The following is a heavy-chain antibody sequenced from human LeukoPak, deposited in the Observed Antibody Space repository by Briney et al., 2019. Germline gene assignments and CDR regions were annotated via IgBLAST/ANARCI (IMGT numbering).Heavy chain of an antibody. D-gene: IGHD6-19*01. Sequence: SVKVSCKASGGTFSSYAISWVRQAPGQGLEWMGGIIPIFGTANYAQKFQGRVTITADKSTSTAYMELSSLRSEDTAVYYCARSVSLKYSSGWYNWFDPWGQGTLVTVSS. V-gene: IGHV1-69*06. J-gene: IGHJ5*02. CDR2: IIPIFGTA. CDR3: ARSVSLKYSSGWYNWFDP. CDR1: GGTFSSYA.